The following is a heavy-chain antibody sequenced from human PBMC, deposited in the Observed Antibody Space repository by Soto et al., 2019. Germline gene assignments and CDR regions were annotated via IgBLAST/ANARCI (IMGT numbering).Heavy chain of an antibody. J-gene: IGHJ6*02. V-gene: IGHV3-23*01. Sequence: PGGSLRLSCAVSGFTFSSYAMSWVRQAPGKGLEWVSAISGSGGSTYYADSVKGRFTISRDNSKNTLYLQMNSLRAEDTAVYYCAKGGRGLFTYGMDVWGQGTTVTVSS. D-gene: IGHD3-10*01. CDR2: ISGSGGST. CDR3: AKGGRGLFTYGMDV. CDR1: GFTFSSYA.